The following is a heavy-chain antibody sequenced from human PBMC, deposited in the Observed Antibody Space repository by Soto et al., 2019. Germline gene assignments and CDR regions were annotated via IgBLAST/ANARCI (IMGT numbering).Heavy chain of an antibody. Sequence: QLQLQESSQGLVKPSETLSLTCTVPSGSISSTIYSWDWIRQPPGKGLEWIGSIFYSGSTYYNPSLKSRVTISVDTSKNQFSLTLTSVTAADTAVYYCARQCRGVTCHWFVPWGQGTLVTVSS. CDR3: ARQCRGVTCHWFVP. V-gene: IGHV4-39*01. CDR1: SGSISSTIYS. D-gene: IGHD2-15*01. CDR2: IFYSGST. J-gene: IGHJ5*02.